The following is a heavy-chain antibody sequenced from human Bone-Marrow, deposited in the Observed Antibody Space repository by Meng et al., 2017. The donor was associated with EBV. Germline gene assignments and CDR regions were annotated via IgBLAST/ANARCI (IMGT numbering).Heavy chain of an antibody. CDR3: ARISSGWSYYFDY. V-gene: IGHV4-39*07. Sequence: QLQLQESGPGLVKPSETLSLTCTVSGGSISSSSYYWGWIRQPPGKGLEWIGSIYYSGSTYYNPSLKSRVTISVDTSKNQFSLKLSSVTAADTAVYYCARISSGWSYYFDYWGQGTLVTVSS. J-gene: IGHJ4*02. CDR2: IYYSGST. CDR1: GGSISSSSYY. D-gene: IGHD6-19*01.